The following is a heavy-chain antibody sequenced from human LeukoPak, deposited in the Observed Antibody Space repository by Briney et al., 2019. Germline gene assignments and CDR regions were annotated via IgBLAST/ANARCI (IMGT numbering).Heavy chain of an antibody. CDR2: IKQDGSKK. Sequence: GGSLRLSCVASGFPFSSYWMTWVRQAPGKGLEWVANIKQDGSKKSYVDSVKGRFTISRDNAKNSLYLQMNSLRAEDTAVYYCARDWGGDPTYDYWGQGTLVTVSS. D-gene: IGHD3-16*01. J-gene: IGHJ4*02. CDR1: GFPFSSYW. CDR3: ARDWGGDPTYDY. V-gene: IGHV3-7*01.